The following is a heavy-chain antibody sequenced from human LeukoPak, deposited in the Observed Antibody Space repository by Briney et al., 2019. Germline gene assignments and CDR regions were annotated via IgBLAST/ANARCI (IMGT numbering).Heavy chain of an antibody. CDR1: SGSISSSSYY. CDR3: ARQGTMVRGVIDY. D-gene: IGHD3-10*01. V-gene: IGHV4-39*01. CDR2: IYYSGST. Sequence: SETLSLTCTVSSGSISSSSYYWGWIRQPPGKGLEWIGSIYYSGSTYYNPSLKSRVTISVDTSKNQFSLKLSSVTAADTAVYYCARQGTMVRGVIDYWGQGTLVTVSS. J-gene: IGHJ4*02.